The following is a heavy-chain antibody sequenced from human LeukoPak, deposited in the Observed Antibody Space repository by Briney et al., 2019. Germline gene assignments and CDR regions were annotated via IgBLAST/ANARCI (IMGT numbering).Heavy chain of an antibody. V-gene: IGHV4-31*03. CDR3: ARVRKLPLEWDLIDF. J-gene: IGHJ4*02. CDR2: IYHSGNT. D-gene: IGHD1-1*01. CDR1: GVSISSGGYY. Sequence: VKPSQTLSLTCTVSGVSISSGGYYWTWIRQRPGEALEWIGYIYHSGNTYYNPSLMGRIVLSVDTSKSQFSLKVTSVTAADTALYYCARVRKLPLEWDLIDFWGQGTLVTASS.